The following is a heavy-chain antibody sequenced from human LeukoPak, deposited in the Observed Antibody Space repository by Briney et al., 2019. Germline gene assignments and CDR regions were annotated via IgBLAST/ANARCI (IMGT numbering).Heavy chain of an antibody. V-gene: IGHV3-33*01. D-gene: IGHD1-26*01. J-gene: IGHJ6*02. CDR1: GFTFSSYG. Sequence: QPGGSLRLSCAASGFTFSSYGMHWVRQAPGKGLEWVAVIWYDGSNKYYADSVRGRFTISRDNSKNTLYLQMNSLRAEDTAVYYCARDLELLGRYYYYGMDVWGQGTTVTVSS. CDR2: IWYDGSNK. CDR3: ARDLELLGRYYYYGMDV.